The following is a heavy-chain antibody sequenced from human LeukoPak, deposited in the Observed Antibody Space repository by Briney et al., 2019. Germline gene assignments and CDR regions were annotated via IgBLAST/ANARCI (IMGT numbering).Heavy chain of an antibody. V-gene: IGHV4-59*01. Sequence: KPSETLSLTCNVSDGSISSYYWSWIRQPPGKGLKWIGYIYYSGSTNYNPSLKSRVTISVDTSKNQFSLKLISVTAADTAVYCCARMGPPLRGVRYYYYMDVWGKGTTVTVSS. CDR3: ARMGPPLRGVRYYYYMDV. D-gene: IGHD3-10*01. CDR1: DGSISSYY. J-gene: IGHJ6*03. CDR2: IYYSGST.